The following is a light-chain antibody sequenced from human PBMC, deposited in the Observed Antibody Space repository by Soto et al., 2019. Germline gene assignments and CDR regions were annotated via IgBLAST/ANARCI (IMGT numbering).Light chain of an antibody. CDR3: QQYNNWWT. CDR1: QSVGSN. V-gene: IGKV3-15*01. J-gene: IGKJ1*01. Sequence: EIVLTQSPGTLSLSPGERATLYCRASQSVGSNYLAWYQQKPGQAPRLLIYGASTRAAGVPARFSGSGSGTDFTLTISSLQSEDVAVYYCQQYNNWWTFGQGTKVDI. CDR2: GAS.